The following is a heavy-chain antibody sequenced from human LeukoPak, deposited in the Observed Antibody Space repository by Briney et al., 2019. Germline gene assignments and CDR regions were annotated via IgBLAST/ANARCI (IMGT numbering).Heavy chain of an antibody. V-gene: IGHV3-74*01. CDR2: IKGDGSST. J-gene: IGHJ4*02. D-gene: IGHD4-17*01. CDR3: ARASTTVPNLLDH. CDR1: GFTFSTYW. Sequence: GGSLRPSCAASGFTFSTYWMHWVRQAPGKGLVWVARIKGDGSSTIYADSVKGRFTISRDNSKNTLYLQTSSLRAEDTAVYYCARASTTVPNLLDHWGRGTLVTVSS.